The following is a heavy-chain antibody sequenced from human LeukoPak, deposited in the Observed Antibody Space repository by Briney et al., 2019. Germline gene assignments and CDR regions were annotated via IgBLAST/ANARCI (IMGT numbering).Heavy chain of an antibody. V-gene: IGHV4-34*01. CDR3: ASQGHHGKIVGTTPSYFYMDV. D-gene: IGHD1-26*01. Sequence: SETLSLTCAVYGGSFSGYYWSWIRHPPGKGLEWIGEINHSGSTNYNPSLKSRVTISVDTSKNQFSLKLSSVTAADTAFYYCASQGHHGKIVGTTPSYFYMDVWGKGTTVTVSS. CDR2: INHSGST. J-gene: IGHJ6*03. CDR1: GGSFSGYY.